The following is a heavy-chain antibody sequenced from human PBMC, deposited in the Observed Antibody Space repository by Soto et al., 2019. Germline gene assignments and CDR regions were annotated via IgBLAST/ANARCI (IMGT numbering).Heavy chain of an antibody. D-gene: IGHD3-22*01. CDR3: ARVDSSGSYFDS. Sequence: QVQLQESGPGLVKPSETLSLTCTVSGGSISSYYWSWIRQPPGKGLEWIAYIYYTGSTIYNPSLKSRVTLSADTSKNQFSLKLSSVTAADTAMYYCARVDSSGSYFDSWGQGTLVTVSS. CDR2: IYYTGST. V-gene: IGHV4-59*01. J-gene: IGHJ4*02. CDR1: GGSISSYY.